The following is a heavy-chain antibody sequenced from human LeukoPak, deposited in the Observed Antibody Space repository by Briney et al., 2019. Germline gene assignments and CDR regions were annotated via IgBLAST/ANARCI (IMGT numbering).Heavy chain of an antibody. CDR2: IIPIFGTA. D-gene: IGHD2-2*01. Sequence: SVKVSCKASGGTFSSYAISWVRQAPGQGLEWMGGIIPIFGTASYAQKFQGRVTITADKSTSTAYMELSSLRSEDTAVYYCARDNVVVVPAAPGGYYYYGMDVWGKGTTVTVSS. J-gene: IGHJ6*04. CDR1: GGTFSSYA. V-gene: IGHV1-69*06. CDR3: ARDNVVVVPAAPGGYYYYGMDV.